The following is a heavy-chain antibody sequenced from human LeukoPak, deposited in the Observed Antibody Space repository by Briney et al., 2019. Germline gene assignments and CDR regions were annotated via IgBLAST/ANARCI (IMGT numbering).Heavy chain of an antibody. J-gene: IGHJ6*03. CDR2: IEWDDDK. CDR1: GFSLSTSGMC. CDR3: ARIQVVTAPYYYYYYMDV. D-gene: IGHD2-21*02. Sequence: SGPALVKPTQTLTLTCTFSGFSLSTSGMCVSWIRQPPGKALEWLARIEWDDDKYYSTSLKTRLTISKDTSKNKVVLTMTNMDPVDTATYYCARIQVVTAPYYYYYYMDVWGKGTTVTVSS. V-gene: IGHV2-70*11.